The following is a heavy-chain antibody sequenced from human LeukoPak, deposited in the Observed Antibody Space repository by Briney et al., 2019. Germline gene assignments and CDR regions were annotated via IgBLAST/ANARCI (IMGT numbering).Heavy chain of an antibody. V-gene: IGHV3-23*01. CDR3: AKVRRNRLWFGENYYFDY. CDR2: ISGSGGST. J-gene: IGHJ4*02. D-gene: IGHD3-10*01. Sequence: PGGSLRLSCAASGFTFSSYAMSWVRQAPGKGLEWVSAISGSGGSTYYADSVKGRFTISRDNSKNTLYLQMNSLRAEDTAVYYCAKVRRNRLWFGENYYFDYWGQGTLVTVSS. CDR1: GFTFSSYA.